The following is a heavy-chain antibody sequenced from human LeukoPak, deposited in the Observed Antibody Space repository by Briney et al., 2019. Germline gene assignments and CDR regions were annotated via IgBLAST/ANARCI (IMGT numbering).Heavy chain of an antibody. CDR2: IKYDGSEE. V-gene: IGHV3-7*03. J-gene: IGHJ4*02. D-gene: IGHD5-18*01. CDR1: GFPFKNYW. Sequence: GGSLRLSCVASGFPFKNYWMSWVRQAPGKGLEWVANIKYDGSEEFYVDSVKGRFTISRDNAKNSVSLRMSSLRVEDTAVYYCAREIQRPLDYWGQGILVTVSS. CDR3: AREIQRPLDY.